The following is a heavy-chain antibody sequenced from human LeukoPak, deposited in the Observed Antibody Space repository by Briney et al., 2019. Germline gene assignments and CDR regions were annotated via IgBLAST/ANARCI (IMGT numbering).Heavy chain of an antibody. CDR1: GFTFSSYS. Sequence: PGGSLRLSCAASGFTFSSYSINWVRQAPGKGLEWVSSISTSSSYIYYADSVKGRFTISRDNAKNSLYLQMNSLRAEDTAVYYCARDPRIVGATMAHFDYWGQGTLVTVSS. CDR2: ISTSSSYI. V-gene: IGHV3-21*01. CDR3: ARDPRIVGATMAHFDY. J-gene: IGHJ4*02. D-gene: IGHD1-26*01.